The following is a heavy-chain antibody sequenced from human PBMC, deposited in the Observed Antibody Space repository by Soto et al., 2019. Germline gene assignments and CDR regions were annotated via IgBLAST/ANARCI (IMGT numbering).Heavy chain of an antibody. CDR2: IIPIFGTA. CDR3: ASSGPDIAAACTSDY. D-gene: IGHD6-13*01. CDR1: GGTFSSYA. J-gene: IGHJ4*02. V-gene: IGHV1-69*01. Sequence: QVQLVQSGAEVKKPGSSVKVSCKASGGTFSSYAISWVRQAPGQGLEWMGGIIPIFGTANYAQKFQGRVTITADESTRTAYMELSSLRSEYTAVYYCASSGPDIAAACTSDYWGQGTLVTVSS.